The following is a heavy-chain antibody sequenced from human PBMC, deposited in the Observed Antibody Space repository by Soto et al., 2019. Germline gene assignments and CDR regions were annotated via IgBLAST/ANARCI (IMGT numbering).Heavy chain of an antibody. CDR2: ISAYNGNT. J-gene: IGHJ6*02. V-gene: IGHV1-18*01. Sequence: GASVKVSCKASGYTFTSYGISWVRQAPGQGLEWMGWISAYNGNTNYAQKLQGRVTMTTDTSTSTAYMELRSLRSDDTAVYYCSRDRAKYYDILTGYYPPLGYYYYGMDVWGQGTTVTVSS. CDR3: SRDRAKYYDILTGYYPPLGYYYYGMDV. D-gene: IGHD3-9*01. CDR1: GYTFTSYG.